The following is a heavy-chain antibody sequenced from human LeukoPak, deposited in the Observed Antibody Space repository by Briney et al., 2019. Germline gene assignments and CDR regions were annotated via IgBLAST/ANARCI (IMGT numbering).Heavy chain of an antibody. Sequence: SETLSLTCAVSGVAFSNYYWSWVRQSPRKGREWMGEINHSGYTNYNPSLKSRVTMSIDTSKNQFSLMLTSVTAADTAVYYCTRAVAGHPDWGQGTLVTVSS. J-gene: IGHJ4*02. CDR1: GVAFSNYY. CDR2: INHSGYT. CDR3: TRAVAGHPD. V-gene: IGHV4-34*01. D-gene: IGHD6-19*01.